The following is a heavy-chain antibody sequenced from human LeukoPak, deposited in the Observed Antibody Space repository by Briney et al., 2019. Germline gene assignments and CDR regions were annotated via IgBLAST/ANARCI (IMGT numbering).Heavy chain of an antibody. J-gene: IGHJ4*02. CDR3: AKTYCSTTRCLSWANDY. V-gene: IGHV3-23*01. CDR1: GFNVSTNY. CDR2: ISGGGTNT. Sequence: QPGGSLRLSCAASGFNVSTNYMSWVRQAPGKGLEWVSSISGGGTNTYYADSVKGRFTISRDTSRSTLYLQMNGLRAEDTAMYYCAKTYCSTTRCLSWANDYWGQGTLVTVSS. D-gene: IGHD2-2*01.